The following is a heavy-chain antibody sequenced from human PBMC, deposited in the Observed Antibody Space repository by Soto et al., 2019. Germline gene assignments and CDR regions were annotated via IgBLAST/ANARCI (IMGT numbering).Heavy chain of an antibody. CDR2: IYYSGST. CDR3: ARVEWFGELSPWYYYYGMDV. Sequence: PSETLSLTCTVSGGSISSGDYYWSWIRQPPGKGLEWIGYIYYSGSTYYNPSLKSRVTISVDTSKNQFSLKLSSVTAADTAVYYCARVEWFGELSPWYYYYGMDVWGQGTTVTVSS. CDR1: GGSISSGDYY. V-gene: IGHV4-30-4*01. J-gene: IGHJ6*02. D-gene: IGHD3-10*01.